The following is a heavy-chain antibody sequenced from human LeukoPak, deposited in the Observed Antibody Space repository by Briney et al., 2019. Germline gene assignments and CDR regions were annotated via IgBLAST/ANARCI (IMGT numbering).Heavy chain of an antibody. CDR3: ARQKVTMVRGIIITEYFDY. J-gene: IGHJ4*02. D-gene: IGHD3-10*01. V-gene: IGHV5-51*01. CDR2: IDPGDSNT. Sequence: PGESLKISCKGSGYSFTSYWIAWVRQMPGKGLEWMGIIDPGDSNTRYSSSFQGHVTISADKSISTAYLQWSSLMASDTAMYYCARQKVTMVRGIIITEYFDYWGQGTLVTVSS. CDR1: GYSFTSYW.